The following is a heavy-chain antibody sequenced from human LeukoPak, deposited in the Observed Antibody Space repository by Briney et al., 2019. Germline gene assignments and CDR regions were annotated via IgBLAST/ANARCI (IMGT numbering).Heavy chain of an antibody. CDR2: INPNSGGT. Sequence: ASVKVSCKASGYTFTGYYMHWVRQAPGQGLEWMGWINPNSGGTNYAQKFQGRVTMTRDTSISTAYMEPSRLRSDDTAVYYCARAPGVPRIDFDYWGQGTLVTVSS. CDR3: ARAPGVPRIDFDY. J-gene: IGHJ4*02. D-gene: IGHD1-14*01. V-gene: IGHV1-2*02. CDR1: GYTFTGYY.